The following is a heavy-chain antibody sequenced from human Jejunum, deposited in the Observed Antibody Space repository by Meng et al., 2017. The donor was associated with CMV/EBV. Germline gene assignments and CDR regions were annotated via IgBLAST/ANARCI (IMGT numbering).Heavy chain of an antibody. V-gene: IGHV4-61*01. CDR1: VSSGSYC. CDR2: VFYSGSS. Sequence: VSSGSYCWNWIRQSPGKGLEWIAHVFYSGSSDYNPSLKSRVTISVDTSKNQFFLQLDSVTAADTAVYFCARGAVNMVRGVSYYFDYWGQGALVTVSS. D-gene: IGHD3-10*01. J-gene: IGHJ4*02. CDR3: ARGAVNMVRGVSYYFDY.